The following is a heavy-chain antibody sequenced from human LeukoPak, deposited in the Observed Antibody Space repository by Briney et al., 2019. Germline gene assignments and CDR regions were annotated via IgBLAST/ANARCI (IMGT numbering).Heavy chain of an antibody. CDR3: ARAVDDSSGYYDAFDI. CDR2: VSYSGST. J-gene: IGHJ3*02. D-gene: IGHD3-22*01. Sequence: SETLSLTCTVSGGSISRFYWSWVRQPPGEGLEWIAYVSYSGSTDYNPSLKSRVTISIDTSKNHFSLKLSSVTAADTAVYYCARAVDDSSGYYDAFDIWGQGTMVTVSS. V-gene: IGHV4-59*01. CDR1: GGSISRFY.